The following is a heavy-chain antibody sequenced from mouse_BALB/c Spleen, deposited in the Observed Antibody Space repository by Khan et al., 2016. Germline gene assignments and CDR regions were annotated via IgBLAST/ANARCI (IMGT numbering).Heavy chain of an antibody. CDR3: ARSGYGYDY. CDR1: GYAFSIYW. CDR2: IYPGDGDT. J-gene: IGHJ2*01. V-gene: IGHV1-80*01. Sequence: QVQLKESGAELVRPGSSVKISCKASGYAFSIYWMNWVKQRPGQGLEWIGQIYPGDGDTDYNGKFKDKATLTADKSSSTAYMQLSSLTSEDPAVYFCARSGYGYDYWGQGTTLTVSS. D-gene: IGHD2-2*01.